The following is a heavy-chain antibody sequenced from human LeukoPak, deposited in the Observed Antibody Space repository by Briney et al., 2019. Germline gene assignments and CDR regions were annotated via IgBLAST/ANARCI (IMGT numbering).Heavy chain of an antibody. D-gene: IGHD4-17*01. CDR2: IIPIFGTA. J-gene: IGHJ4*02. CDR1: GGTFSSYA. V-gene: IGHV1-69*05. Sequence: ASVKVSCKASGGTFSSYAISWVRQAPGQGLEWMGRIIPIFGTANYAQKFQGRVTITTDESTSTAYMELSSLRSEDTAVYYCARAFGYGDSHYFDYWGQGTLVTVSS. CDR3: ARAFGYGDSHYFDY.